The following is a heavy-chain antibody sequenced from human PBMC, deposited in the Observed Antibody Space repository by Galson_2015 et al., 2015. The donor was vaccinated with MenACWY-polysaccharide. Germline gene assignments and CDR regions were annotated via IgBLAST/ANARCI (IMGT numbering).Heavy chain of an antibody. CDR2: IATKAGKYAA. J-gene: IGHJ4*02. Sequence: SLRLSCATSGFTFSDSPMFWIRQPPGKGLEWVGRIATKAGKYAAAYAASVEGRFSISRDDSRNTVYLQMTNLRHEDTAVYYCTSPQYYYDNSGRDSRGLGTLVTVSS. CDR1: GFTFSDSP. CDR3: TSPQYYYDNSGRDS. D-gene: IGHD3-22*01. V-gene: IGHV3-73*01.